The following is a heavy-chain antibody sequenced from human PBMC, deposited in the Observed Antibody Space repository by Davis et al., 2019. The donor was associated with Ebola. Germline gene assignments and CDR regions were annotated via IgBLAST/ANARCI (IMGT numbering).Heavy chain of an antibody. V-gene: IGHV1-69*13. J-gene: IGHJ6*04. CDR3: AKDWYDSDGLDLYYYYYGMDV. CDR2: VIPVTETP. CDR1: GYTFNLYG. D-gene: IGHD2-15*01. Sequence: AALVKVSCKASGYTFNLYGISWVRQAPGQGLEWMGGVIPVTETPNYGQKFQGRVTVTADESTNTAYMELNSLTSDDTAIYYCAKDWYDSDGLDLYYYYYGMDVWGKGTTVTVSS.